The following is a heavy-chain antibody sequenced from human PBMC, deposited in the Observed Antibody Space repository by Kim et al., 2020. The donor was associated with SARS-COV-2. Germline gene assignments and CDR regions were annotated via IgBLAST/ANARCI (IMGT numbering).Heavy chain of an antibody. J-gene: IGHJ4*02. Sequence: ADSVNGRFTSTRDNSKNTLYLQLNSLRAEDTAVYYCAIVASKLRFVNFEYWGQGTLVTVSP. V-gene: IGHV3-23*01. D-gene: IGHD5-18*01. CDR3: AIVASKLRFVNFEY.